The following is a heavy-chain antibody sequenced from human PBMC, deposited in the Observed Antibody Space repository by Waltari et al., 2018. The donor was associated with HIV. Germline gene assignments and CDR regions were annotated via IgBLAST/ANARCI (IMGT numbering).Heavy chain of an antibody. V-gene: IGHV3-53*01. CDR2: FYSGGSA. Sequence: EVPLVESGGGLIQPGGSLRLSCAASGFTVSSNSMSWVRQAPGKGLEWVSVFYSGGSAYSADSVKGRFTISRDNSKNTLHLQMKRLRTEDTAVYYCARVKAYSSGWFDYWGQGTLVTVSS. CDR1: GFTVSSNS. J-gene: IGHJ5*01. D-gene: IGHD6-19*01. CDR3: ARVKAYSSGWFDY.